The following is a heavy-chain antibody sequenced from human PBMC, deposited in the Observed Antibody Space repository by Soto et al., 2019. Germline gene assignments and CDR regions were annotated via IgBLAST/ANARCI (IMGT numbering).Heavy chain of an antibody. V-gene: IGHV3-30-3*01. J-gene: IGHJ4*02. CDR1: GFTFSIYA. CDR2: ISYDGSNK. CDR3: ARGPSSLTRFDY. D-gene: IGHD2-2*01. Sequence: GGSLRLSCAASGFTFSIYAMHWVRHAPGKGLEWVAVISYDGSNKYYADSVKGRFTISRDNSKNTLYLQMDSLRAEDTAVYYCARGPSSLTRFDYWGQGTLVTVSS.